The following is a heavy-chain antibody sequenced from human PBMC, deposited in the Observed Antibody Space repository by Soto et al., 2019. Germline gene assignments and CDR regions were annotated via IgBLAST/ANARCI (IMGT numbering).Heavy chain of an antibody. V-gene: IGHV3-30*18. Sequence: GGSLRLSCAASGFTFSSYGMHWVRQAPGKGLEWVAVISYDGSNKYYADSVKGRFTISRDNSKNTLYLQVNSLRAEDTAVYYCAKAPKSMVSLDIWGQGTMVTVSS. D-gene: IGHD5-18*01. CDR1: GFTFSSYG. J-gene: IGHJ3*02. CDR3: AKAPKSMVSLDI. CDR2: ISYDGSNK.